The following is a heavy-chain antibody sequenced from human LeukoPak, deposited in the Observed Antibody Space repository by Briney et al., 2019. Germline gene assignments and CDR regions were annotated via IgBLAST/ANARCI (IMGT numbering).Heavy chain of an antibody. D-gene: IGHD6-19*01. V-gene: IGHV4-38-2*02. CDR2: IYHSGST. CDR1: GYSISGGYY. CDR3: ARWAVAGTRGFDY. J-gene: IGHJ4*02. Sequence: SETLSLTCTVSGYSISGGYYWGWIRQPPGKGLEWIGSIYHSGSTYYNPSLKSRVTISVDTSKNQFSLKLSSVTAADTAVYYCARWAVAGTRGFDYWGQGTLVTVSS.